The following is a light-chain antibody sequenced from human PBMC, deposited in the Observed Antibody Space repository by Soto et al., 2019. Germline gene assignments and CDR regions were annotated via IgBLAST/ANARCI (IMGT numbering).Light chain of an antibody. CDR2: AAS. Sequence: DVQMTQSPSSLSASVGDRVTITCRASQSIYSSLNWYHQKPGKAPKLLIYAASNLQSGVPSRFSGSGSGTDFTLSISSLQPEDFATYYFQQSYSAPYTFGHGTKLEI. J-gene: IGKJ2*01. V-gene: IGKV1-39*01. CDR3: QQSYSAPYT. CDR1: QSIYSS.